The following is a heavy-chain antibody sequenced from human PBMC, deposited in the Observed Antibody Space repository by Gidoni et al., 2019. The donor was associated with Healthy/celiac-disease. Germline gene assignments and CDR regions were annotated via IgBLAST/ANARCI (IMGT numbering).Heavy chain of an antibody. CDR3: ARAYWSDYGDYEDWVYYYYGMDV. Sequence: EVQLVESGGGLVQPGGSLRLSCAASGFTFSRSWMPWVRQAPGKGLVWVSRINSDGRSTSYADSVKGLFTISRDNAKNTLYLQMNSLRAEDTAVYYCARAYWSDYGDYEDWVYYYYGMDVWGQGTTVTVSS. J-gene: IGHJ6*02. CDR2: INSDGRST. V-gene: IGHV3-74*01. D-gene: IGHD4-17*01. CDR1: GFTFSRSW.